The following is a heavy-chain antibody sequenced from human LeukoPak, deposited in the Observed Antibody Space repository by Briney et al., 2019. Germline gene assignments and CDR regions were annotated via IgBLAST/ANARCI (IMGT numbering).Heavy chain of an antibody. CDR1: GFTFSDYY. CDR3: ARALGSYYDRHFDY. Sequence: GGSLRLSCAASGFTFSDYYMSWIRQAPGKGLEWVSYISSSGSTIYYADSVKGRFTISRDNAKNSLYLQMNSRRAEDTAVYYCARALGSYYDRHFDYWGQGTLVTVSS. D-gene: IGHD1-26*01. J-gene: IGHJ4*02. CDR2: ISSSGSTI. V-gene: IGHV3-11*01.